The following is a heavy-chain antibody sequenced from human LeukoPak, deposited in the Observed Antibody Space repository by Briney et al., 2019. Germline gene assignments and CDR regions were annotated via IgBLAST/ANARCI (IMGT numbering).Heavy chain of an antibody. CDR1: GFTVSSNY. CDR2: IYGGGGT. V-gene: IGHV3-53*01. J-gene: IGHJ1*01. Sequence: PGGSLRLSCAASGFTVSSNYMSWIRQAPGKGLEWVSVIYGGGGTNYADSVKGRFTISRDNSKNTQSLQMNSLRAEDTAVYYCAKDDDWGRYKHWGQGTLVTVSS. D-gene: IGHD3-16*01. CDR3: AKDDDWGRYKH.